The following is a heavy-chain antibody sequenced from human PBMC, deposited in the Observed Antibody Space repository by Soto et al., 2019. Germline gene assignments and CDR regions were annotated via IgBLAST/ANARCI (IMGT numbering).Heavy chain of an antibody. V-gene: IGHV3-30*18. CDR2: ISYYGGDQ. CDR3: AKGPYYYDSALNFDS. Sequence: QVQMVESGGGVVQPGRSLRLSCVASGFTFGRYGMHWVRQAPGKGLEWVALISYYGGDQYYADSVKDRFTISRDNSKNTVYLQMNSLRDEDTAVYFCAKGPYYYDSALNFDSWGQGTLVTVSS. CDR1: GFTFGRYG. D-gene: IGHD3-22*01. J-gene: IGHJ4*02.